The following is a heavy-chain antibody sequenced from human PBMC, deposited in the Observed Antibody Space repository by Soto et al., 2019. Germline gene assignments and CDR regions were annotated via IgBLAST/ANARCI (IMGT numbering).Heavy chain of an antibody. V-gene: IGHV1-2*04. D-gene: IGHD1-26*01. CDR1: GYTFTGYY. CDR3: ARDRARYSGSYGSDY. J-gene: IGHJ4*02. CDR2: INPNSGGT. Sequence: ASVKVSCKASGYTFTGYYMHWVRQAPGQGLEWMGWINPNSGGTNYAQKFQGWVTMTRDTSISTAYIELSRLRSDDTAVYYCARDRARYSGSYGSDYWGQGTLVTVSS.